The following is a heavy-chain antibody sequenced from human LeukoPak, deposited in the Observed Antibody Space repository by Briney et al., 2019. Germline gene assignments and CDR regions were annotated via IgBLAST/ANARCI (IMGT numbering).Heavy chain of an antibody. CDR2: INHSGST. V-gene: IGHV4-34*01. CDR3: ARGVCITIFGVVIIGRNWFDP. J-gene: IGHJ5*02. D-gene: IGHD3-3*01. CDR1: GGSFSGYY. Sequence: SETLSLTCAVYGGSFSGYYWSWIRQPPGKGLEWIGEINHSGSTNYNPSLKSRVTISVDTSKNQFSLKLSSVTAADTAVYYCARGVCITIFGVVIIGRNWFDPWGQGTLVTVSS.